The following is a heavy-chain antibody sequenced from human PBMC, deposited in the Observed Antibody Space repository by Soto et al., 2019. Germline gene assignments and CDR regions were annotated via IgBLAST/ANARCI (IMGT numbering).Heavy chain of an antibody. J-gene: IGHJ6*02. D-gene: IGHD3-10*01. CDR3: AREHYYGSGSPNYYGMDF. Sequence: ATVKFSCKASGYTFTSYGISWVRQAPGQGLEWMGWIRAYNGNTNYAQKLQGRGTMTTDTSTSTAYLELRSLSYVDTAVYSCAREHYYGSGSPNYYGMDFCGEGTTVTVSS. CDR1: GYTFTSYG. V-gene: IGHV1-18*04. CDR2: IRAYNGNT.